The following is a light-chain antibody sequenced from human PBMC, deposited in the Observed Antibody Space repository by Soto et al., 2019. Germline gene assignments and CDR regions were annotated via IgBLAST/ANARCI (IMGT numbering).Light chain of an antibody. CDR3: CSHTTGSTCYV. Sequence: QSALTPPASVSGSPGQSITISCSGISTDVDTYNYVSWYQLHPGEAPKVLIYDVNSRPSGVSNRFSGSRSGNTASLTISGLKAEDEAHHYCCSHTTGSTCYVSGTVTKVTVL. CDR2: DVN. J-gene: IGLJ1*01. CDR1: STDVDTYNY. V-gene: IGLV2-14*03.